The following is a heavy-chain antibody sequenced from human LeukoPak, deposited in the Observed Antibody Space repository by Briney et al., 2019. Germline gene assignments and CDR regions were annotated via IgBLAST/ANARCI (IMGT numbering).Heavy chain of an antibody. D-gene: IGHD5-18*01. J-gene: IGHJ1*01. CDR2: INHSGST. CDR1: GGSFSGSY. V-gene: IGHV4-34*01. CDR3: AIPSGYSYGPYFQH. Sequence: KPSESLSLTCAVYGGSFSGSYWSWIRQPPGKGLEWIGEINHSGSTNYNPSLKSRVTISVDTSKNQFSLKLSSVTAADTAVYYCAIPSGYSYGPYFQHWGQGTLVTVSS.